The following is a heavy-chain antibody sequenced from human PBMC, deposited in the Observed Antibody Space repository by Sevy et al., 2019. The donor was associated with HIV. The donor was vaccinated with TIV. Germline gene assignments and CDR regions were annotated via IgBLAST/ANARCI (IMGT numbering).Heavy chain of an antibody. Sequence: SETLSLTCTVSGGSITSLYWNWIRQPPGKGLEWIANIYYNGQINYNPSLKSRVTLSLDPSQNQFSLRLSSVTAADTAMYYCAGENAWGRGYSWGQGTLVTVSS. CDR3: AGENAWGRGYS. CDR2: IYYNGQI. D-gene: IGHD1-26*01. J-gene: IGHJ4*02. CDR1: GGSITSLY. V-gene: IGHV4-59*08.